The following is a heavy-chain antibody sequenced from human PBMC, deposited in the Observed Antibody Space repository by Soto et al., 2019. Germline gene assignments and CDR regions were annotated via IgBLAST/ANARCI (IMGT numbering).Heavy chain of an antibody. CDR3: ARARSHSSSPYFDY. J-gene: IGHJ4*02. CDR2: ISYEGSNK. Sequence: QVQLVESGGGVVQPGRSLRLSCAASGFTFSNYAMHWVRQAPGKGLEWVAVISYEGSNKYYADSVKGRFTISRDNSKNMVYLQMNSLRAEDTAVYYCARARSHSSSPYFDYWGQGTLVTVSS. D-gene: IGHD6-6*01. V-gene: IGHV3-30-3*01. CDR1: GFTFSNYA.